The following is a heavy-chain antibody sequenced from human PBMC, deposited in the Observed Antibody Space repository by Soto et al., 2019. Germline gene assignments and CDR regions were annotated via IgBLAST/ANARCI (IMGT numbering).Heavy chain of an antibody. V-gene: IGHV4-4*07. D-gene: IGHD5-12*01. J-gene: IGHJ4*01. CDR2: FYADTSA. Sequence: SETLSLTCSVSGVSISSAFWSWIRQPAGKGLEYIGRFYADTSANENPSLKSRLSRSRDMSKNQLSLRLTSVTAADTGVYYCVKDRVAPAGFDVWGHGTLVTVSS. CDR1: GVSISSAF. CDR3: VKDRVAPAGFDV.